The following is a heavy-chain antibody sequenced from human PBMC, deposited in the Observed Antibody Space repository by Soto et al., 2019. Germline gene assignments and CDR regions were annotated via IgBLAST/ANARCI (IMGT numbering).Heavy chain of an antibody. D-gene: IGHD6-19*01. V-gene: IGHV4-39*01. CDR2: IYYSGST. CDR3: ARQLGDRSRWDFDY. J-gene: IGHJ4*02. Sequence: SETLALTCTVSGGSISSSGYYWGWILHPPGKGLEWIGSIYYSGSTYYNPSLKSRVTISVDTSKNQFSLKLSSVTAADTAVYYCARQLGDRSRWDFDYWGQGILVTV. CDR1: GGSISSSGYY.